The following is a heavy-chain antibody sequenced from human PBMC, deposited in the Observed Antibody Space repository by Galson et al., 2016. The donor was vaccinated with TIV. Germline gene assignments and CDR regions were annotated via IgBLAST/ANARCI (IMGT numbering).Heavy chain of an antibody. J-gene: IGHJ3*02. V-gene: IGHV1-69*06. Sequence: SVKVSCKVSGGSFSTYAINWVRQAPGQGPGWMGRIIPILGPTKYAQRFQGRVSITADKSTNTAYMDLSSLRSDDTAVYYCARDNQATFGYDDAFDIWGQGTLVTVSS. D-gene: IGHD5-12*01. CDR2: IIPILGPT. CDR1: GGSFSTYA. CDR3: ARDNQATFGYDDAFDI.